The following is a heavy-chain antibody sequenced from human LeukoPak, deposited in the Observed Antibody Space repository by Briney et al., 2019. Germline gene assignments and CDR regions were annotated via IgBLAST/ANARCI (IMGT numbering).Heavy chain of an antibody. CDR3: ARDVGTVAGSFDY. J-gene: IGHJ4*02. V-gene: IGHV4-61*02. Sequence: SQTLSLTCTVSGGSISSGSYYWRWIRQPAGKGLEWIGRIYTSGSTNYNPSLKSRVTISVDTSKNQFSLKLSSVTAADTAVYYCARDVGTVAGSFDYWGQGTLVTVSS. D-gene: IGHD6-19*01. CDR1: GGSISSGSYY. CDR2: IYTSGST.